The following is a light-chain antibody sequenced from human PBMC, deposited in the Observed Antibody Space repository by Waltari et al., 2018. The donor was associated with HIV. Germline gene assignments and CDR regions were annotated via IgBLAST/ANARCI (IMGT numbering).Light chain of an antibody. V-gene: IGLV1-44*01. CDR1: RSTIVSND. CDR3: AAWDESLNAWV. CDR2: SNN. Sequence: QSVLPQPPSASGTPGQRVTISCSGSRSTIVSNDVNWYQQGPGTAPKFLMYSNNKRPSGVPDRFSGSKSGTSASLAISGLQSDDEADYYCAAWDESLNAWVFGGGTRLTVL. J-gene: IGLJ3*02.